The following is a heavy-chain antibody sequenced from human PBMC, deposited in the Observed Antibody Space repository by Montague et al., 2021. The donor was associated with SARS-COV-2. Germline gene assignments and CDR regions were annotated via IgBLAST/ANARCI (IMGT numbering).Heavy chain of an antibody. Sequence: PALVKPTQTLTLTCTFSGFSLSTSGMCMTWIRQLPGKALEWLARXDWDGDKYYNTSLKSRLTISKDTSKNLVVLTMTNMDPVDTATYYCARGPSDTYYYNGMDVWGRGTTVTVSS. CDR1: GFSLSTSGMC. J-gene: IGHJ6*02. CDR2: XDWDGDK. CDR3: ARGPSDTYYYNGMDV. V-gene: IGHV2-70*11.